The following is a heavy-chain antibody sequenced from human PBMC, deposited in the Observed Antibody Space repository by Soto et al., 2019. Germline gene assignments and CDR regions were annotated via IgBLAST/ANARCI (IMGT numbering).Heavy chain of an antibody. CDR2: IYYSGTT. V-gene: IGHV4-31*03. CDR1: GGSITSGGYY. CDR3: ARADSSGCTFEH. Sequence: QVQLQESGPGLVQPSQTLSLSCTVSGGSITSGGYYWSWIRQHPGKGLEWIGYIYYSGTTYYNPSLKGRLTISLDTSRNQFSLEVNSVSAADTAVYYCARADSSGCTFEHWGQGTLVTVSS. J-gene: IGHJ4*02. D-gene: IGHD6-19*01.